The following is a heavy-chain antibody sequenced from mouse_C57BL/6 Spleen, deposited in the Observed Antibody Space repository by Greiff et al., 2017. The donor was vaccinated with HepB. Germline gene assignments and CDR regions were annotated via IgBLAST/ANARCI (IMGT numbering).Heavy chain of an antibody. J-gene: IGHJ2*01. D-gene: IGHD1-1*02. V-gene: IGHV2-2*01. CDR1: GFSLTSYG. CDR3: ARNPYGGKNYYFDY. CDR2: IWSGGST. Sequence: QVQLKESGPGLVQPSQSLSITCTVSGFSLTSYGVHWVRQSPGKGLEWLGVIWSGGSTDYNAAFISRLSISKDNSKSQVFFKMNSLQADDTAIYYCARNPYGGKNYYFDYWGQGTTLTVSS.